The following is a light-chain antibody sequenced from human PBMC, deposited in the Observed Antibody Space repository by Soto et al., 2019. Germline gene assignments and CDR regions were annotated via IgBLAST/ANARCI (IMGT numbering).Light chain of an antibody. Sequence: QSVLTQPPSASGTPGQRVTISCSGSRSNIGSNYVYWYQQVPGTAPKLLIYRNYQRPSGVPDRFSGSKSGTSASLAISGLRSEDESDYYCATWEDNRSDWVFGGGTKLTVL. CDR2: RNY. CDR3: ATWEDNRSDWV. V-gene: IGLV1-47*01. CDR1: RSNIGSNY. J-gene: IGLJ3*02.